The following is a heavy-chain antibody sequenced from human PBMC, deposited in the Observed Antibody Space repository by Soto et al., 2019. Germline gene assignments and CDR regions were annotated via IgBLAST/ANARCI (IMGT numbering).Heavy chain of an antibody. D-gene: IGHD1-7*01. CDR1: GYTFTSNG. V-gene: IGHV1-18*01. J-gene: IGHJ6*02. CDR2: ISAYNGNT. Sequence: QVQLVQSGAEVKKPGASVKVSCKASGYTFTSNGISCVRQAPGKGLEWMGWISAYNGNTNYAQTLQGRVTMTTDPSTSTAYMELSSPRSDDTAVYYCARGSPITGSTLRYYHGMDVWGQGTTVTVSS. CDR3: ARGSPITGSTLRYYHGMDV.